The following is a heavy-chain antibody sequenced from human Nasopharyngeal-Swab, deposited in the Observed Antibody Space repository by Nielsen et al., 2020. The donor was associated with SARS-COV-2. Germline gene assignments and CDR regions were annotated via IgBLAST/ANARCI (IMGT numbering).Heavy chain of an antibody. V-gene: IGHV3-7*01. CDR3: ARDRYGVGVEFGVVTMYYYGLDV. J-gene: IGHJ6*02. CDR2: INRDGSEK. Sequence: GESLKISCAASGFTFSTYWMNWVRQAPGKGLEWVANINRDGSEKFYVDSVKGRFTISRDNAENSVYLQMNSLRGDDAAVYYCARDRYGVGVEFGVVTMYYYGLDVWGQGTSVTVSS. D-gene: IGHD3-3*01. CDR1: GFTFSTYW.